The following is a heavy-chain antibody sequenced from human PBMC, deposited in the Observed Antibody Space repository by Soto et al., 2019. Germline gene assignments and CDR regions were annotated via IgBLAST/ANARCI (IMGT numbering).Heavy chain of an antibody. CDR2: ISSSSSYI. V-gene: IGHV3-21*01. CDR1: GFNFSGYS. Sequence: TGGSLRLSCAASGFNFSGYSMNWVRQAPGKGLEWVSSISSSSSYIYYADSVKGRFTISRDNAKNARYLQKNSRRAEDTAVYYCARDRPDCSGGSCYYYYYGMDVWGQGTTVTVSS. D-gene: IGHD2-15*01. CDR3: ARDRPDCSGGSCYYYYYGMDV. J-gene: IGHJ6*02.